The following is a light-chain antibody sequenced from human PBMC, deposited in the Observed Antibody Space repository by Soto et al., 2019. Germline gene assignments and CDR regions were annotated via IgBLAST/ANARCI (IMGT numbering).Light chain of an antibody. Sequence: QSALTQPASVSGSPGQSITISCTGTSSDVGGYNYVSWYQQHPDKAPKLIIFEVSNRPSGVSNRFSGSKSGNTASLTISGLQPEDEADYHCSSYTASLTVVFGGGTKVTVL. J-gene: IGLJ2*01. CDR2: EVS. CDR3: SSYTASLTVV. V-gene: IGLV2-14*01. CDR1: SSDVGGYNY.